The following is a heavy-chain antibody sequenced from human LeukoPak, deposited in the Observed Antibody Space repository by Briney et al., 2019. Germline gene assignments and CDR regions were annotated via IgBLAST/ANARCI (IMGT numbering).Heavy chain of an antibody. CDR2: INPNSGGT. CDR3: AISPVSPMNWFDP. CDR1: GYTFTGYY. Sequence: ASVKVSCKASGYTFTGYYMHWVRQAPGQGLERMGWINPNSGGTNYAQKFQGRVTMTRDTSISTAYMELSRLRSDDTAVYYCAISPVSPMNWFDPWGQGTLVTVSS. V-gene: IGHV1-2*02. J-gene: IGHJ5*02.